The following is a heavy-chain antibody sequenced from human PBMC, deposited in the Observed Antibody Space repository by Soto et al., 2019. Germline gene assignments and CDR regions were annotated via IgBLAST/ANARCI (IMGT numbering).Heavy chain of an antibody. V-gene: IGHV4-34*01. Sequence: SETLSLTCAVYGGSFSGYYWSWNRQPPGKGLEWIGEINHSGSTNYNPSLKSRVTISVDTSKNQFSLKLSSVTAADTAVYYCAYCSGGSCYSGAFDIWGQGTMVTVSS. CDR2: INHSGST. CDR3: AYCSGGSCYSGAFDI. CDR1: GGSFSGYY. J-gene: IGHJ3*02. D-gene: IGHD2-15*01.